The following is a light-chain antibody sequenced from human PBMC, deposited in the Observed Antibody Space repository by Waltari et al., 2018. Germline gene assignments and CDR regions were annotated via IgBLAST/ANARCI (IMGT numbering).Light chain of an antibody. J-gene: IGLJ3*02. CDR3: CSYAGSTANWV. CDR1: SSDVGSYHL. V-gene: IGLV2-23*01. CDR2: EGT. Sequence: QSALTQPASVSGSPGQSITISCTGSSSDVGSYHLVSWYQQFPGKAPKLMIYEGTQRPSGVSYRFSGSKSGNTASLTISGLQAEDEADYYCCSYAGSTANWVFGGGTKLTVL.